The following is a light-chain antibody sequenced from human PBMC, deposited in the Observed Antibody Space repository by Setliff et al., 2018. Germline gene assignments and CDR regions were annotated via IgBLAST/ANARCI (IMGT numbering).Light chain of an antibody. CDR3: STWDDSLNSVV. V-gene: IGLV1-44*01. CDR1: SSNIGSKT. J-gene: IGLJ2*01. CDR2: QNS. Sequence: QSVLAQPPSASGTPGQRVTISCSGSSSNIGSKTVNWYQQLPGTAPKLLMFQNSQRPSGVPDRFSGSKSGTSASLAIGGLQSEDEADYYCSTWDDSLNSVVFGGGTKVTVL.